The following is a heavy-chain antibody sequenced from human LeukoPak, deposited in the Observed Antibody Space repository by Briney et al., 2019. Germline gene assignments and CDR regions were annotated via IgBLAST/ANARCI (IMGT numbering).Heavy chain of an antibody. CDR1: GFTFSTYW. V-gene: IGHV3-7*01. J-gene: IGHJ4*02. Sequence: AGGSLRLSCAASGFTFSTYWMTWVRQAPGKGLEWVANINQDGSGEHVDSVKGRFTISRDNAKNSLYLQMNSLRAEDTAVYYCARDSPPDYWGQGTLVTVSS. CDR3: ARDSPPDY. CDR2: INQDGSG.